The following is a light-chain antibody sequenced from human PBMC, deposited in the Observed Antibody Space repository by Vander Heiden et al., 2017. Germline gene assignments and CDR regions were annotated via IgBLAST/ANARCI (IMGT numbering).Light chain of an antibody. J-gene: IGKJ4*01. V-gene: IGKV1D-13*01. CDR1: QGISSA. CDR3: QQFNNSR. CDR2: DAS. Sequence: AIQLTQSPSSLSASVGDRVTITCRASQGISSALAWYQQKPGKAPKLLIYDASSLESGVPSRFSGSGSGTDFTLTISSLQPEDFATYYCQQFNNSRFGGETKVEIK.